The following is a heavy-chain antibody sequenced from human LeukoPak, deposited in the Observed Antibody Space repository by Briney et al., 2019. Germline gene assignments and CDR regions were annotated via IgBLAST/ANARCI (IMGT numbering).Heavy chain of an antibody. Sequence: GASVKVSCKASGYTFTGYYMHWGRQAPGQGLEGMGRINPNIGGTNYAQKFQGRVNMNRDTSISTAYMELSRLRSDDTAVYYCAREYYYDSSGYPVIWGQGTLVSVSS. CDR1: GYTFTGYY. CDR2: INPNIGGT. D-gene: IGHD3-22*01. J-gene: IGHJ4*02. CDR3: AREYYYDSSGYPVI. V-gene: IGHV1-2*06.